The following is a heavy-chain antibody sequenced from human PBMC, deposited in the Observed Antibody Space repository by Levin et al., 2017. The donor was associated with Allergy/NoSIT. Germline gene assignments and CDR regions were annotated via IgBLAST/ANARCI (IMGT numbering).Heavy chain of an antibody. V-gene: IGHV6-1*01. J-gene: IGHJ4*02. CDR2: TYYGSKWTN. CDR1: GDSVSSNTAA. D-gene: IGHD3-10*01. CDR3: AREEGNYYGY. Sequence: KPSETLSLTCAISGDSVSSNTAAWNWLRQSPSRGLEWLGRTYYGSKWTNNYAVSVKSRITINPDTSKNQFSLQLNSVTPEDSAVYYCAREEGNYYGYWGQGTLVTVSS.